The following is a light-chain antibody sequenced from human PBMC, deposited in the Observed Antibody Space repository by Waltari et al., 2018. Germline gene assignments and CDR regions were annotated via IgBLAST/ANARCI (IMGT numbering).Light chain of an antibody. CDR1: QGVGSK. Sequence: SCMARQGVGSKLAWYQQKPCQAPRLLIYGASTRATGIPVRFSGSGSGREFTLTISSLQSEDCAIYYCQQYNNWPETFGQGTKVDIK. CDR3: QQYNNWPET. V-gene: IGKV3-15*01. CDR2: GAS. J-gene: IGKJ1*01.